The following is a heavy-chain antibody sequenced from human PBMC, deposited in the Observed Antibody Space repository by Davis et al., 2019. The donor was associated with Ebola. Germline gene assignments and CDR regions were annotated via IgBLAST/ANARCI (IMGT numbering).Heavy chain of an antibody. CDR1: GGSISSSSYY. CDR3: ARERIQGSHYYYGMDV. V-gene: IGHV4-39*07. CDR2: IYYSGST. Sequence: MPGGSLRLSCTVSGGSISSSSYYWGWIRQPPGKGLEWIGSIYYSGSTNYNPSLKSRVTISVDTSKNQFSLKLSSVTAADTAVYYCARERIQGSHYYYGMDVWGQGTTVTVSS. D-gene: IGHD2-15*01. J-gene: IGHJ6*02.